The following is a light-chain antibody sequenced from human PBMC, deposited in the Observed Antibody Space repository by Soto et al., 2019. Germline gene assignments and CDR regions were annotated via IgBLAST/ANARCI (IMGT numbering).Light chain of an antibody. V-gene: IGKV1-5*01. CDR1: QSVSNW. J-gene: IGKJ1*01. CDR3: QQYKSYPWT. Sequence: DIQMTQSPSTLSASLGDRLSITCRASQSVSNWLAWYQQKPGIAPNLLIYDASTLESGVPSRFRGSGSGTEFTLTISSLQPDDFATYYCQQYKSYPWTFXQGTKGDIK. CDR2: DAS.